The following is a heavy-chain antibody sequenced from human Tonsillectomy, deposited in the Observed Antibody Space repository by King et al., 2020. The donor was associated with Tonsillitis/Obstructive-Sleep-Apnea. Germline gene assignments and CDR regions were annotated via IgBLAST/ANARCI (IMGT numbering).Heavy chain of an antibody. J-gene: IGHJ4*02. CDR3: ARDLTIFGVALDY. Sequence: VQLVESGGGLVQPGGSLKLSCAASGFIFSNFWMSWVRQAPGNGLEWVANIKEDGSEKYYVASVKGRFTISRDNAKNSLYLQMNSLRAEDTAVYYCARDLTIFGVALDYWGQGTLVTVSS. D-gene: IGHD3-3*01. CDR1: GFIFSNFW. V-gene: IGHV3-7*04. CDR2: IKEDGSEK.